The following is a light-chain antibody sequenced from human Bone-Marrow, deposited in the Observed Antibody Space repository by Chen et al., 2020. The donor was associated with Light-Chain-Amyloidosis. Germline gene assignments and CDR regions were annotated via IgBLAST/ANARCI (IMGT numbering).Light chain of an antibody. J-gene: IGLJ1*01. CDR2: EVT. Sequence: QSVLTQPASVSGSPGLPITISCTGTSSDVGGDNHVSWYQQHPDKAPKLMIYEVTNRTSWVPARFSGSKSDNAASLTISGLQTEDEADYFCSSYTITNTLVFGSGTRVTVL. CDR3: SSYTITNTLV. V-gene: IGLV2-14*01. CDR1: SSDVGGDNH.